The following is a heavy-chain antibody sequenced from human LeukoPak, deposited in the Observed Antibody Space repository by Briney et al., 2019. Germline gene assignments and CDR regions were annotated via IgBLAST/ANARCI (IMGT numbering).Heavy chain of an antibody. CDR1: GYTFTDYY. CDR2: VNPNSGGT. Sequence: ASVKVSCKASGYTFTDYYMHWVRQAPGQGPEWLGWVNPNSGGTYYAQKFQGRVTVTRDTSISTAYMELSGLRSDGTAVYYCVRSPYHSNPHFDYWGQGTLVTVSS. D-gene: IGHD3-22*01. J-gene: IGHJ4*02. CDR3: VRSPYHSNPHFDY. V-gene: IGHV1-2*02.